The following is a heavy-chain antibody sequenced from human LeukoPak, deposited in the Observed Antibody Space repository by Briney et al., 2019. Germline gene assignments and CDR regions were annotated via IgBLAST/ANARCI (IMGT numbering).Heavy chain of an antibody. J-gene: IGHJ4*02. Sequence: GGSLRLSCAASGFTFSSYSMSWVRQAPGKGLEWVSAISGSGGSTYYADSVKGRFTISRDNSKNTLYLQMNSLRAEDTAVYYCAKVCLGNIVVVPAAPFDYWGQGTLVTVSS. D-gene: IGHD2-2*01. CDR3: AKVCLGNIVVVPAAPFDY. CDR1: GFTFSSYS. V-gene: IGHV3-23*01. CDR2: ISGSGGST.